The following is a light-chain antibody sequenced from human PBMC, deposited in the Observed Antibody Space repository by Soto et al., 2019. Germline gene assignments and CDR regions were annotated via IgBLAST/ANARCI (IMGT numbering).Light chain of an antibody. CDR3: AAWTDSLNGHV. CDR2: TTN. Sequence: QSVLTQPHSASGTPGQRITISCSGSRSNIGTSSVHWFQQHPGTAPKLLISTTNHQPSGVPDRFSGSKSGTSASLAISGLQAEDEADYYCAAWTDSLNGHVFGTGTKVTVL. J-gene: IGLJ1*01. V-gene: IGLV1-44*01. CDR1: RSNIGTSS.